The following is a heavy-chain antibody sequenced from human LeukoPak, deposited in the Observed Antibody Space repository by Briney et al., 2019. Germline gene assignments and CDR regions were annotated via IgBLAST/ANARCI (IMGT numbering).Heavy chain of an antibody. D-gene: IGHD1-26*01. Sequence: NAGGSLRLSCAASGFTFSNAWMSWVRQAPGKGLEWVSYISSSGSIIYYADSVKGRFTISRDNAKNSLYLQMNSLRAEDTAVYYCARRRDSGSLQHFDYWGQGTLVTVSS. CDR1: GFTFSNAW. CDR3: ARRRDSGSLQHFDY. J-gene: IGHJ4*02. V-gene: IGHV3-11*01. CDR2: ISSSGSII.